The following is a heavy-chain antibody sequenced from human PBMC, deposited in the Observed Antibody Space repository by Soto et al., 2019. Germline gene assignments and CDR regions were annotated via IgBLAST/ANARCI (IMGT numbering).Heavy chain of an antibody. CDR3: ARDLGFGVSDY. CDR1: GYTFTSYA. V-gene: IGHV1-3*01. D-gene: IGHD3-10*01. Sequence: QVQLVQSGAEVKKPGASVKVSCKASGYTFTSYAMHWVRQAPGQRLEWMGWINAGNGNTKYSQKFQGRVTITRDTSASTAYMELSGLSSEDTAVYSCARDLGFGVSDYWGQGTLVTGSS. J-gene: IGHJ4*02. CDR2: INAGNGNT.